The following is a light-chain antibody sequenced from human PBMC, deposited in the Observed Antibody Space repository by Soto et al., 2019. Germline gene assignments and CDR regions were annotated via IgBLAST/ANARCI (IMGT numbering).Light chain of an antibody. CDR2: GAS. CDR1: QSVSSN. V-gene: IGKV3-15*01. Sequence: EIVMTQSPATLSVSPGERATLSCRASQSVSSNLAWYQQKPGQAPRLLIYGASARATSIPARFSGSGSGTEFTLTISSLQSGDFAVYYCQQYNNWAPYTFGQGTKLEIK. CDR3: QQYNNWAPYT. J-gene: IGKJ2*01.